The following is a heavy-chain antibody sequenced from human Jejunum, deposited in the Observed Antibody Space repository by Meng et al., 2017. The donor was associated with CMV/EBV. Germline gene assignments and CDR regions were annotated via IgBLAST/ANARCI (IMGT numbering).Heavy chain of an antibody. CDR2: ISSSSSYI. D-gene: IGHD6-6*01. J-gene: IGHJ6*02. CDR3: ARVEAIAASNGGGYYYYYGMDV. V-gene: IGHV3-21*01. Sequence: NWVRQAPGKGLEWVSSISSSSSYIYYADSVKGRFTISRDNAKNSLYLQMNSLRAEDTAVYYCARVEAIAASNGGGYYYYYGMDVWGQGTTVTVSS.